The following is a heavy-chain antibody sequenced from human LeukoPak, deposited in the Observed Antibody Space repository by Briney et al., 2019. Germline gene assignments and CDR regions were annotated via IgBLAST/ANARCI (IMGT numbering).Heavy chain of an antibody. V-gene: IGHV3-23*01. CDR2: ISGSGGST. D-gene: IGHD6-13*01. J-gene: IGHJ4*02. Sequence: GGSLRLSCAASGFLVSSKYMSWVRQAPGKGLEWVSAISGSGGSTYYADSVKGRFTISRDNSKNTLYLQMNSLRAEDTAVYYCAKGLYSSSWYFDYWGQGTLVAVSS. CDR3: AKGLYSSSWYFDY. CDR1: GFLVSSKY.